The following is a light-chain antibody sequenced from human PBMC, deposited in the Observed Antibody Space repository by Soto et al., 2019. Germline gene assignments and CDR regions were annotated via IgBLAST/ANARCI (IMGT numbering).Light chain of an antibody. CDR2: GAS. CDR1: QSVSSNY. Sequence: EIVLTQSPGTLSLSPGERATLSCRASQSVSSNYLAWYQQKPGQAPRLLIYGASSRATGIPDRFSGSGSGTDFTLTISRLEPGDFAVYYCQQFDNSPPSTFGQGTRLEIK. V-gene: IGKV3-20*01. J-gene: IGKJ5*01. CDR3: QQFDNSPPST.